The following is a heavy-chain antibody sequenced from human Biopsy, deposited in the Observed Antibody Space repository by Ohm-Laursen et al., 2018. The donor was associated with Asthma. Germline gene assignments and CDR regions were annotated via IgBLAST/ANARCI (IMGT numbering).Heavy chain of an antibody. CDR3: ASDFPKDYVRYNFQF. D-gene: IGHD4-17*01. Sequence: ASVNVSCKISGYSPTDLSMHWVRQAPGQGLEWMGGHDHEEGGTVNARRFQGRVTMTEDTSTDTAYMELSSLSSDDTAVYYCASDFPKDYVRYNFQFWGQGTLVTVSS. CDR2: HDHEEGGT. J-gene: IGHJ4*02. V-gene: IGHV1-24*01. CDR1: GYSPTDLS.